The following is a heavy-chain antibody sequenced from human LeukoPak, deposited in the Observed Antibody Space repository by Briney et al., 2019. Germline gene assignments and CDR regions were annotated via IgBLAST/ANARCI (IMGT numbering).Heavy chain of an antibody. CDR2: ISAYNGNT. J-gene: IGHJ6*02. V-gene: IGHV1-18*01. CDR3: ASQVFDSNYSYYGMDV. CDR1: GYTFTSYG. D-gene: IGHD4-11*01. Sequence: ASVKVSCKASGYTFTSYGISWVRQAPGQGLEWMGWISAYNGNTNYAQKLQGRVTMTTDTSTSTAYMELRSLRSDDTAVYYCASQVFDSNYSYYGMDVWGQGTTVTVSS.